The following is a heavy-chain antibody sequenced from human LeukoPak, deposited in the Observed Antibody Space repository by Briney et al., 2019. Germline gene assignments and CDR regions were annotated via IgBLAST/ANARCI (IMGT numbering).Heavy chain of an antibody. CDR1: GFTFSTYS. J-gene: IGHJ6*04. D-gene: IGHD3-10*02. CDR2: ITTSSSYI. Sequence: GGSLRLSCAASGFTFSTYSMSWVRQAPGKGLEWVSSITTSSSYIYYADSVKGRFTISRDNAKNSLYLQMNSLRAEDTAVYYCAELGITMIGGVWGKGTTVTISS. CDR3: AELGITMIGGV. V-gene: IGHV3-21*01.